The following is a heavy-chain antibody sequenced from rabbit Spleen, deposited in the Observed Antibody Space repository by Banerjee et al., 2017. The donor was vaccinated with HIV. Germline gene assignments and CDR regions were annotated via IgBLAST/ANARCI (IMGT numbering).Heavy chain of an antibody. Sequence: QEQLEESGGGPVKPEGSLTLTCKASGFDFSSSYYMCWVRQAPGKGLEWIGCIYGGDGISTAYANWAKGRFTISKTSSTTVPLQMTSLTAADTATYFCARDSGTSFSSYGMDLWGPGTLVTVS. V-gene: IGHV1S45*01. CDR1: GFDFSSSYY. D-gene: IGHD8-1*01. CDR2: IYGGDGIST. CDR3: ARDSGTSFSSYGMDL. J-gene: IGHJ6*01.